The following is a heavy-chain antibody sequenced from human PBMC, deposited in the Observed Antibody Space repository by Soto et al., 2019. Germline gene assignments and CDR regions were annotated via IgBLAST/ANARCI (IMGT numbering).Heavy chain of an antibody. D-gene: IGHD1-1*01. Sequence: GGSLRISCAASGFTCSSYAMSWVRQAPGKGLEWVSSISGSGGGTYYADSVKGRFTFSRDNSKNTLYLQMNSLRAEDTAVYYCTKFGMATTKRSPPYYIDYWGQGALVTVSS. CDR3: TKFGMATTKRSPPYYIDY. J-gene: IGHJ4*02. CDR1: GFTCSSYA. CDR2: ISGSGGGT. V-gene: IGHV3-23*01.